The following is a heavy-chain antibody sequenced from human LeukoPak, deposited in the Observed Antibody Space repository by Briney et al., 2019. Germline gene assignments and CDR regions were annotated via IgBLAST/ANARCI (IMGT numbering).Heavy chain of an antibody. J-gene: IGHJ6*03. Sequence: GGSLRLSCAASGFTVSSNYMSWVRQAPGKGLEWVSVIYSGGSTYYADSVKGRFTISRDNSKNTLYLQMNSLRAEDTAVYYCARLPGPYYYYYTDVWGKGTTVTVSS. V-gene: IGHV3-66*02. CDR2: IYSGGST. CDR1: GFTVSSNY. CDR3: ARLPGPYYYYYTDV.